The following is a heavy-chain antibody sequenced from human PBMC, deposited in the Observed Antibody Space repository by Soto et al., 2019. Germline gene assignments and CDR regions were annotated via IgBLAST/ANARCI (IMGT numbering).Heavy chain of an antibody. CDR1: VGSISSGNYY. V-gene: IGHV4-30-4*01. J-gene: IGHJ5*02. CDR2: IYYSWST. CDR3: VVAGNWFEP. Sequence: SETLSLTCTVSVGSISSGNYYLSWIRQPPGKGLEWIGYIYYSWSTYYNPSLKSRVTISVDTSKNQFSLKLTSVTAADTAVYYCVVAGNWFEPWGQGTMVTVSS.